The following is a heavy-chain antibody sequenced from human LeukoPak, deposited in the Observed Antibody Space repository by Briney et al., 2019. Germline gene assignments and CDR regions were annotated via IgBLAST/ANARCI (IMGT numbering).Heavy chain of an antibody. CDR3: ARLRGFMIVVP. V-gene: IGHV4-39*01. CDR1: GDSISSSSYY. CDR2: IYYSGST. J-gene: IGHJ5*02. Sequence: PSETLSLTCTVSGDSISSSSYYWGWIRQPPGKGLEWIGSIYYSGSTYYNPSLKSRVTISVDTSKNQFSLKLSSVTAADTAVYYCARLRGFMIVVPWGQGTLVTVSS. D-gene: IGHD3-22*01.